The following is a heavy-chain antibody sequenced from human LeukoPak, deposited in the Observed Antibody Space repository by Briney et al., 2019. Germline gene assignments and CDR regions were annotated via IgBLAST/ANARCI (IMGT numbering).Heavy chain of an antibody. CDR2: IYHSGST. CDR1: GGSISSSNW. Sequence: PSGTLSLTCAVSGGSISSSNWWSWVRQPPGKGLEWIGEIYHSGSTNYNPSLKSRVTISVDKSKNHFSLNLSSVTAADTAVYYCARLGDSSGYYGFDHWGQGTLVTVSS. J-gene: IGHJ4*02. CDR3: ARLGDSSGYYGFDH. D-gene: IGHD3-22*01. V-gene: IGHV4-4*02.